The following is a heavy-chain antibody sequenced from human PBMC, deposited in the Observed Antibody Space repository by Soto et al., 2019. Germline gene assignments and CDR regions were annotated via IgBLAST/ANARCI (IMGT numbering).Heavy chain of an antibody. CDR3: ARHGDYVPFFYYGMDV. Sequence: PGGSLRLSCAASGFTFSSYSMNWVRQAPGKGLEGVSYISSSSSTIYDADSVKGRFTISRDNAKNALYLQMNSLREEDTAVYYCARHGDYVPFFYYGMDVWGQGATVPVSS. J-gene: IGHJ6*02. V-gene: IGHV3-48*02. CDR1: GFTFSSYS. D-gene: IGHD4-17*01. CDR2: ISSSSSTI.